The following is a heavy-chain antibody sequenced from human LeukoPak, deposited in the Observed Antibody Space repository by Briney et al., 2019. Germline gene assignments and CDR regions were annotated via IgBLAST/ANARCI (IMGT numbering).Heavy chain of an antibody. CDR1: GGSISGTSYY. Sequence: TETLSLTCTVSGGSISGTSYYWGWILQPPGKGLEWIGYIYYSGSTNYNPSLKSRVTISVDTSKNQFSLKLRSVTAADTAVYYCARDRVGQQLVGRNYYYYYMDVWGKGTTVTISS. CDR3: ARDRVGQQLVGRNYYYYYMDV. V-gene: IGHV4-61*01. D-gene: IGHD6-13*01. CDR2: IYYSGST. J-gene: IGHJ6*03.